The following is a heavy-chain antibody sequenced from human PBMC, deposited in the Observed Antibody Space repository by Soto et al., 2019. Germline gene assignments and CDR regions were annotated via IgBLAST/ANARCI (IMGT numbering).Heavy chain of an antibody. J-gene: IGHJ4*02. CDR2: IVVNGATT. Sequence: GESLKISCIASGFTFSTYAMSWVRQAPGKGLEWVSGIVVNGATTRYSDSVKGRFTISRDNSKNTVYLKMNNLRVEETAVYYCAKTLYGGCDXWGRGTLVTVSX. V-gene: IGHV3-23*01. CDR3: AKTLYGGCDX. D-gene: IGHD5-12*01. CDR1: GFTFSTYA.